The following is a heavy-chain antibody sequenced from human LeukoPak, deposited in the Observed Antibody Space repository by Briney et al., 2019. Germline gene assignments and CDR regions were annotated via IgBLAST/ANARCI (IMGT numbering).Heavy chain of an antibody. CDR2: IYSGGST. CDR3: AKGNGYSYGRYYFDY. Sequence: PGGSLRLSCAASGFTVSSNYMSWVRQAPGKGLGWVSVIYSGGSTYYADSVKGRFTISRDNSKNTLYLQVNSLRAEDTAVYYCAKGNGYSYGRYYFDYWGQGTLVTVSS. D-gene: IGHD5-18*01. V-gene: IGHV3-53*01. J-gene: IGHJ4*02. CDR1: GFTVSSNY.